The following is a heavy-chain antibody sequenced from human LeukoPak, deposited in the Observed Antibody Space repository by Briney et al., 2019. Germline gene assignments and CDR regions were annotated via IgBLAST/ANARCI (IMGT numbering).Heavy chain of an antibody. D-gene: IGHD4-17*01. CDR3: ARGDDYGDYNWLDP. J-gene: IGHJ5*02. V-gene: IGHV4-61*02. Sequence: PSQTLSLTCTVSGGSISSGSYYWSWIRQPAGKGLEWIGRIYTSGSTNYNPSLKSRVTISVDTSKNQFSLKLSSVTAADTAVYYCARGDDYGDYNWLDPWGQGTLVTVSS. CDR1: GGSISSGSYY. CDR2: IYTSGST.